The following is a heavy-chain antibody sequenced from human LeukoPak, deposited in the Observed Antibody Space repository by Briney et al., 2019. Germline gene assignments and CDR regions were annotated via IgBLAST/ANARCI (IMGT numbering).Heavy chain of an antibody. CDR2: IIPMFGTA. V-gene: IGHV1-69*13. CDR3: ARDPCSTSCYRGGYYYYYMDV. J-gene: IGHJ6*03. Sequence: SVKVSCKASGGTFSTYAISWVRQAPGQGLEWIGGIIPMFGTANYAQKFQGRVTITADESTNTAHMELSSLRSEDTAVYYCARDPCSTSCYRGGYYYYYMDVWGKGTTVTVSS. CDR1: GGTFSTYA. D-gene: IGHD2-2*02.